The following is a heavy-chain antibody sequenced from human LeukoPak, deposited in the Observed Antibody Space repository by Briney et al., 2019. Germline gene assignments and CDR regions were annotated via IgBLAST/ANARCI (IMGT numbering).Heavy chain of an antibody. CDR1: GGSISSSSYY. V-gene: IGHV4-39*01. D-gene: IGHD6-19*01. J-gene: IGHJ4*02. CDR2: IYYSGST. CDR3: ARHGSGSGWFPFDY. Sequence: SETLSLTCTVSGGSISSSSYYWGWIRQPPGKGLEWIGSIYYSGSTYYNPSLKSRGTISVDTSKNQFSLKLSSVTAADTAVYYCARHGSGSGWFPFDYWGQGTLVTVSS.